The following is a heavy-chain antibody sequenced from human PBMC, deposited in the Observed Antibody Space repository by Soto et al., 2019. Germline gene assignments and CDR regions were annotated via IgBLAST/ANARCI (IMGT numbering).Heavy chain of an antibody. CDR3: ARDLGGCSAGSCRYNWFDL. V-gene: IGHV1-69*01. CDR2: IIPLYGTA. Sequence: QVQLVQSGAEVKKPGSSVRVSCEASGDTFSNYAISWVRQAPGQGLEWLGGIIPLYGTATYAQKFQDRVTITADGYTSTAYMELSSLRSEDTAVYYCARDLGGCSAGSCRYNWFDLWGQGTLVTVSS. J-gene: IGHJ5*02. CDR1: GDTFSNYA. D-gene: IGHD2-15*01.